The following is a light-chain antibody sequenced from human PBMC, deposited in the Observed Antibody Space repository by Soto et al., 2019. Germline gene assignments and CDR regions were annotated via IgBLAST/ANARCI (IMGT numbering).Light chain of an antibody. V-gene: IGKV3-20*01. CDR1: LSISTDH. CDR2: GAS. J-gene: IGKJ2*01. Sequence: EFVLTRSPVILSLSPWVGSTLACRANLSISTDHLAWYQQRPGQSPKLLIYGASSRTTGVPDRFSGSGSGTDFTLTISRLEAEDFAVYYCLHYGNVSGTFGQGTKVDIK. CDR3: LHYGNVSGT.